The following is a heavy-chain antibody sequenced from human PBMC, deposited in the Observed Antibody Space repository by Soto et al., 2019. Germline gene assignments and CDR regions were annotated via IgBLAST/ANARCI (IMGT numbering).Heavy chain of an antibody. Sequence: QVQLVQSGAEVKKPGASVKVSCKASGYAFGGYAISWVRQAPGLGREWMGWVSAYSGHTDYAQNLQGRDSMTTETSTSTAYMELGSLTSDDTAVYYCARPSGSYGDYAWSLAYWGQGTLVTVSS. CDR3: ARPSGSYGDYAWSLAY. V-gene: IGHV1-18*04. D-gene: IGHD4-17*01. CDR2: VSAYSGHT. J-gene: IGHJ4*02. CDR1: GYAFGGYA.